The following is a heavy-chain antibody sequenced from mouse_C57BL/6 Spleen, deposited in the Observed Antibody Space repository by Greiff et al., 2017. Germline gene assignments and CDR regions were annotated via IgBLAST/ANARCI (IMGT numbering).Heavy chain of an antibody. CDR2: IDPSDSET. V-gene: IGHV1-52*01. Sequence: QVQLQQPGAELVRPGSSVKLSCKASGYTFTSYWMHWVKQRPIQGLEWIGNIDPSDSETHYNQKFKDKATLTVDKSSSTAYMQLSSLTSEDSAVYYGARGGTEPAWFAYWGQGTLVTVSA. J-gene: IGHJ3*01. CDR1: GYTFTSYW. D-gene: IGHD3-3*01. CDR3: ARGGTEPAWFAY.